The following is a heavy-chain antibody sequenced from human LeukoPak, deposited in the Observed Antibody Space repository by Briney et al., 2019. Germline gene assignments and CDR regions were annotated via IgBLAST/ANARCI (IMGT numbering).Heavy chain of an antibody. J-gene: IGHJ4*02. CDR3: ARHPKGGPISMVRGVRAKGYYFDY. Sequence: SETLSLTCAVYGGSFSGYYWSWIRQPPGKGLKWIGEINHSGSTNYNASLKSRVTISVDTSKNQFSLKLSSVTAADTAVYYCARHPKGGPISMVRGVRAKGYYFDYWGQGTLVTVSS. CDR2: INHSGST. V-gene: IGHV4-34*01. D-gene: IGHD3-10*01. CDR1: GGSFSGYY.